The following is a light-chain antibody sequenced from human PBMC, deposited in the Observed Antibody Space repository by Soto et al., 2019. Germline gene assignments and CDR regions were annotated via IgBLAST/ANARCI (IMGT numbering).Light chain of an antibody. J-gene: IGLJ2*01. CDR3: SSYTSRSTLV. V-gene: IGLV2-14*01. Sequence: QSALTQPASVSGSPGQSITISCTGTSSDIGGYNYVSWYQHHPGKAPKLMIYEVGNRPSGVSNRFSGSKSGNTASLTISGLQAEDEGDYYCSSYTSRSTLVFGGGPKVTVL. CDR1: SSDIGGYNY. CDR2: EVG.